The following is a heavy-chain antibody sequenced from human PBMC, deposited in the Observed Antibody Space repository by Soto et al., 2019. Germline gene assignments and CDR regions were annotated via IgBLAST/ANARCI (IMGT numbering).Heavy chain of an antibody. Sequence: SETLSLTCAVYGGSFSGYHWSWIRQHPGKGLEWIGYIYYSGSTYYNPSLKSRVTISVDTSKNQFSLKLSSVTAADTAVYYCARGLYYYDSSGYYNWFDPWGQGTLVTVSS. CDR1: GGSFSGYH. CDR3: ARGLYYYDSSGYYNWFDP. D-gene: IGHD3-22*01. J-gene: IGHJ5*02. CDR2: IYYSGST. V-gene: IGHV4-31*11.